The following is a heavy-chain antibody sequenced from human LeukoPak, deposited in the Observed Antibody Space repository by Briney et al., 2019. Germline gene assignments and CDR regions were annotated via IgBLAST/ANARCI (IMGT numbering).Heavy chain of an antibody. CDR3: ARDFLHSSTSRPFDY. CDR2: IFSRSESI. J-gene: IGHJ4*02. V-gene: IGHV3-21*01. CDR1: GFTFGAYT. Sequence: GGSLRLSCAASGFTFGAYTMNWVRQAPGKGLEWVSCIFSRSESIFYADSVKGRFTISRDNAKNSLYLQMDSLRAEDTAVYYCARDFLHSSTSRPFDYWGQGTLVAVSS. D-gene: IGHD2-2*01.